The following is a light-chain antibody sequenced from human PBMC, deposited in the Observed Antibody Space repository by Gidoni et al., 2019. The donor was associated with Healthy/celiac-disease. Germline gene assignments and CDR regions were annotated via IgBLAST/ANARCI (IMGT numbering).Light chain of an antibody. CDR2: WAS. J-gene: IGKJ1*01. CDR3: QQYYSKT. CDR1: QSVLYSSNNKNY. Sequence: DIVMTQSPDSLAVSLGERDTINCKSSQSVLYSSNNKNYLAWYQQKPGQPPKLLIYWASTRESGVPDRFSGSGSGTDFTLTISSLQAEDVAVYYCQQYYSKTFGQXTKVEIK. V-gene: IGKV4-1*01.